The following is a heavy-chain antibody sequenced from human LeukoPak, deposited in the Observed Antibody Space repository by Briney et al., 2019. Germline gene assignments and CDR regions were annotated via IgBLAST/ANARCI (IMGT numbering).Heavy chain of an antibody. CDR2: IYHSGST. J-gene: IGHJ5*02. D-gene: IGHD3-9*01. V-gene: IGHV4-30-2*01. Sequence: SQTLSLTCTVSGGSISSGGYYWSWIRQPPGKGLEWIGYIYHSGSTYYNPSLKSRVTISVDRSKNQFSLKLSSVTAADTAVYYCARQTTGYYDILTGWTGWFDPWGQGTLVTVSS. CDR3: ARQTTGYYDILTGWTGWFDP. CDR1: GGSISSGGYY.